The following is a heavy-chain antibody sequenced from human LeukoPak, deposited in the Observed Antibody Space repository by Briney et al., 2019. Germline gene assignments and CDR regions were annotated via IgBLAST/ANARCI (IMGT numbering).Heavy chain of an antibody. J-gene: IGHJ4*02. CDR3: AKVQSDSSGWYVGVTNYFDY. V-gene: IGHV3-23*01. CDR2: ISGSGGST. CDR1: GFTFSSYA. Sequence: GGSLRLSCAASGFTFSSYAMSWVRQAPGKGLEWVSAISGSGGSTYYADSVKGRFTISRDNSKNTLYLQMNSLRAEDTAVNYCAKVQSDSSGWYVGVTNYFDYWGQGTLVTVSS. D-gene: IGHD6-19*01.